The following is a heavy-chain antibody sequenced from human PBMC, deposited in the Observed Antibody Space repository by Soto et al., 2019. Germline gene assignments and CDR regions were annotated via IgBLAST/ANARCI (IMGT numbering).Heavy chain of an antibody. J-gene: IGHJ4*02. CDR1: GFTFDSYS. CDR2: ISGSGDYT. CDR3: AKDYSSGSYYFDY. D-gene: IGHD6-19*01. V-gene: IGHV3-23*01. Sequence: PGGSLILSCAASGFTFDSYSMNWVRQAPGKGLEWVSTISGSGDYTYYTDSVKGRFTISRDNSKNTLYLQMNSLRAEDTAVYYCAKDYSSGSYYFDYWGQGTLVTVSS.